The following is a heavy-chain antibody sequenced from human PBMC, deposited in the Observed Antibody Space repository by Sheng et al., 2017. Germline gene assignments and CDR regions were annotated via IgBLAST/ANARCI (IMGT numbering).Heavy chain of an antibody. V-gene: IGHV3-21*01. CDR1: GFTFSSYS. Sequence: EVQLVESGGGLVKPGGSLRLSCAASGFTFSSYSMNWVRQAPGKGLEWVSSISSSSSYIYYADSVKGRFTISRDNSKNTLYLQMNSLRAEDTAVYYCARDGNFLEQVVLSSADYWGQGTLVTVSS. D-gene: IGHD3-3*01. J-gene: IGHJ4*02. CDR3: ARDGNFLEQVVLSSADY. CDR2: ISSSSSYI.